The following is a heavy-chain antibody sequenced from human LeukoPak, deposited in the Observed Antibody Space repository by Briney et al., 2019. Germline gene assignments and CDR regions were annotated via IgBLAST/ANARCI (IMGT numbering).Heavy chain of an antibody. J-gene: IGHJ4*02. Sequence: PGGSLRLSCAASGFTFINYWMTWVRLAPGKGLEWVANIKQDGSEKYYVDSVTGRFTISRDNAKNSLFLQMSSLRADDTAVYYCARGGIRGVLMEYWGQGTLVTVSS. V-gene: IGHV3-7*05. CDR3: ARGGIRGVLMEY. CDR2: IKQDGSEK. CDR1: GFTFINYW. D-gene: IGHD3-10*01.